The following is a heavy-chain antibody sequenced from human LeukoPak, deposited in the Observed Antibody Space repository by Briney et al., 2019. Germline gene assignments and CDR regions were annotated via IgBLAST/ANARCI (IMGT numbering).Heavy chain of an antibody. Sequence: GRSLRLSCAASGFTFSSYGMHWARQAPGKGLEWVAVIWYDGSNKYYADSVKGRFTISRDNSKNTLYLQMNSLRAEDTAVYYCAKDPSRYSSSWLDYWGQGTLVTVSS. J-gene: IGHJ4*02. CDR3: AKDPSRYSSSWLDY. CDR2: IWYDGSNK. V-gene: IGHV3-33*06. D-gene: IGHD6-13*01. CDR1: GFTFSSYG.